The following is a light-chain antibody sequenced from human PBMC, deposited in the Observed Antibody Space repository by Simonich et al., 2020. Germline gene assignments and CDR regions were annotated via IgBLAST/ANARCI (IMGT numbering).Light chain of an antibody. CDR1: SSDVGGYNY. CDR2: EVS. V-gene: IGLV2-8*01. CDR3: SSYAGSNPL. Sequence: QSALTQPPSASGSPGQSVTISCTGTSSDVGGYNYVSWYQQHPGKAPKLMIYEVSRRPSGVPGRFSGSKSGNTAALTVSGLQAEDEADYYCSSYAGSNPLFGGGTKLTVL. J-gene: IGLJ2*01.